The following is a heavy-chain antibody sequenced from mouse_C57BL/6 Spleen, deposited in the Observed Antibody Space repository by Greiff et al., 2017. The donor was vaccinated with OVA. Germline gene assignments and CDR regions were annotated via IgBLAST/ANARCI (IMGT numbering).Heavy chain of an antibody. Sequence: EVQLQQSGPELVKPGASVKIPCKASGYTFTDYNMDWVKQSHGKSLEWIGDINPNNGGTIYNQKFKGKATLTVDKSSSTAYMELRSLTSEDTAVYYCARKIHYYGSSHWYFDVWGTGTTVTVSS. CDR3: ARKIHYYGSSHWYFDV. V-gene: IGHV1-18*01. D-gene: IGHD1-1*01. CDR2: INPNNGGT. J-gene: IGHJ1*03. CDR1: GYTFTDYN.